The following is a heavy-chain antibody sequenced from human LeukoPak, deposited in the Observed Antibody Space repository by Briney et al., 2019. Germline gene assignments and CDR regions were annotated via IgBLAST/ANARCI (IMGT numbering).Heavy chain of an antibody. CDR3: ARTYYDILTASYTFDY. Sequence: SETLSLTCTVSGGSISSGGYYWSWVRQPPGKGLEWIGYIYHSGSTNYNPSLKSRLTISVDTSKHQFSLKLSSVTAADTAVYYCARTYYDILTASYTFDYWGQGNLVTVSS. V-gene: IGHV4-61*08. J-gene: IGHJ4*02. CDR2: IYHSGST. CDR1: GGSISSGGYY. D-gene: IGHD3-9*01.